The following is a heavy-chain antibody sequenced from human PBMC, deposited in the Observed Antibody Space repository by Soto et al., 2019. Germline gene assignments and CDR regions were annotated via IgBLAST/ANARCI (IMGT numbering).Heavy chain of an antibody. CDR2: INAGTGNT. D-gene: IGHD5-18*01. CDR1: GSTLTSYA. V-gene: IGHV1-3*01. J-gene: IGHJ3*02. Sequence: VSEEVSSRASGSTLTSYAMHWVRQAPGQRLAWMGWINAGTGNTQYSQKFQGRVTITRDTSASTAYMELSSLRSEDTAVYYCARYLIWLRALDIWRQGTMVTVSS. CDR3: ARYLIWLRALDI.